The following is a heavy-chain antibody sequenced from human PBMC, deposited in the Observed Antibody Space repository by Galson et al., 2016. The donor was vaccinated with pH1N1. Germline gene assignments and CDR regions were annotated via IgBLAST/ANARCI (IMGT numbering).Heavy chain of an antibody. CDR3: EREPHRGARYFDF. Sequence: SVKVSCKASGYIFTNSYIHWVRQAPGQGLEWMGIIIPSGGNTNYAQEFRGRLTMTRDTSTSTVYMELSSLRSEDTAMYYCEREPHRGARYFDFWGQGTLVTVSS. CDR2: IIPSGGNT. D-gene: IGHD6-25*01. J-gene: IGHJ4*02. CDR1: GYIFTNSY. V-gene: IGHV1-46*01.